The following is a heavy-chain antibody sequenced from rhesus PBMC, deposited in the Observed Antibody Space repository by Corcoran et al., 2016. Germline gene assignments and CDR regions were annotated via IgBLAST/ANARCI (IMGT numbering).Heavy chain of an antibody. CDR3: ASGLNYGAPNFGLDS. Sequence: QVQLKESGPGLVKPSETLSLTCTVSGDSIISGYAWSWIRQPPGKGLEWIGYIGGYYHPSPKSRVTISKETSKKQFSLTLSSVAAADTAVYYCASGLNYGAPNFGLDSWGQGVVVTVSS. J-gene: IGHJ6*01. D-gene: IGHD1-26*01. CDR1: GDSIISGYA. CDR2: IGG. V-gene: IGHV4-127*01.